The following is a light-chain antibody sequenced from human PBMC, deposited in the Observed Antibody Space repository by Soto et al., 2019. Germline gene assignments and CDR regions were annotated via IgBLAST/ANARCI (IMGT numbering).Light chain of an antibody. V-gene: IGKV3D-15*01. Sequence: EIVLTQYPATLSLSPGERSTLSCMASQSVSSYLAWYQQKPGQAPRLLIYGAYSRATGITARFSGSGSGTEFTLTIGSLQSEDFAVYYCQQYNNWPRTFGPGTKVDIK. CDR1: QSVSSY. J-gene: IGKJ1*01. CDR2: GAY. CDR3: QQYNNWPRT.